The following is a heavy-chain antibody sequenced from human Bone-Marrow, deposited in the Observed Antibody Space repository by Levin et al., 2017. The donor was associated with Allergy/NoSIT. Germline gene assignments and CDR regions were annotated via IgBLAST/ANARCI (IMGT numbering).Heavy chain of an antibody. CDR3: ARRVRQYYYGSGDYFDY. Sequence: GESLKISCRVSGYSFTSYWINWVRQMPGKGLEWLGRIDPVDSYTKYSASFEGHVTMSADKSRSTAYLSWSSLEASDPPIYYCARRVRQYYYGSGDYFDYWGQGTLVTVSS. CDR1: GYSFTSYW. V-gene: IGHV5-10-1*01. D-gene: IGHD3-10*01. J-gene: IGHJ4*02. CDR2: IDPVDSYT.